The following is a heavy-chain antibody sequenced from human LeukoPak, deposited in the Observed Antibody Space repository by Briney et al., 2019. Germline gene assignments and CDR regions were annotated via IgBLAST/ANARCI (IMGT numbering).Heavy chain of an antibody. V-gene: IGHV3-64D*09. CDR2: ISSNGGST. CDR3: VKDRWVDH. J-gene: IGHJ4*02. D-gene: IGHD4-23*01. Sequence: GGSLRLSCPASGFIFSPYAMHWVRQAPGKGLEYVSSISSNGGSTYYADSVKDRFTISRDNSKNTLYLQMSSLRVEDTAVYYCVKDRWVDHWGQGTLVTISS. CDR1: GFIFSPYA.